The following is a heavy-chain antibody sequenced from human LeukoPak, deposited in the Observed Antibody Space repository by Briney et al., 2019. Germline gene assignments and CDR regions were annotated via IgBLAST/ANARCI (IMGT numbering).Heavy chain of an antibody. CDR3: ARAGGSGYYLYYFDY. D-gene: IGHD3-22*01. V-gene: IGHV3-30*01. J-gene: IGHJ4*02. CDR1: GFTFSSYA. CDR2: ISYDGSNK. Sequence: GGSLRLSCAASGFTFSSYAMHWVRQAPGKGLEWVAVISYDGSNKYYADSVKGRFTISRDNSKNTLYLQMNSLRAEDTAVYYCARAGGSGYYLYYFDYWGQGTLVTVSS.